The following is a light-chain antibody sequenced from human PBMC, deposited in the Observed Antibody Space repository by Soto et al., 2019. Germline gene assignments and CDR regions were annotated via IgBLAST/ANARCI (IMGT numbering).Light chain of an antibody. CDR1: SSDIGGYNY. CDR3: SSFTSSFTHV. J-gene: IGLJ1*01. V-gene: IGLV2-14*03. Sequence: QSVLTQPASVSGSPGQSITISCAGSSSDIGGYNYVSWYQQHPGKAPKLMIFDVSNRPSGVSNRFSGSKSGNTASPTISGLRAGDEADYYCSSFTSSFTHVFGTGTKVTVL. CDR2: DVS.